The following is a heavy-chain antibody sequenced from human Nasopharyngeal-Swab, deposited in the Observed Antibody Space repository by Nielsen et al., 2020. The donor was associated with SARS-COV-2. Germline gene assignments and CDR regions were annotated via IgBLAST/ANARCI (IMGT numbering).Heavy chain of an antibody. Sequence: GESLKISCAASGFTFSSYAMHWVRQAPGKGLEWVAVISYDGGNKYYADSVKGRFTISRDNSKNTLYLQMNSLRAEDTAVYYCARDESGSSSFDYWGQGTLVTVSS. V-gene: IGHV3-30-3*01. J-gene: IGHJ4*02. CDR3: ARDESGSSSFDY. CDR1: GFTFSSYA. CDR2: ISYDGGNK. D-gene: IGHD1-26*01.